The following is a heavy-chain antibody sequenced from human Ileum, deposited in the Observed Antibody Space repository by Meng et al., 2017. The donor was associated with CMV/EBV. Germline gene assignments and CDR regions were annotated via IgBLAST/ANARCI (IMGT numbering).Heavy chain of an antibody. CDR1: GFTFSIYE. J-gene: IGHJ6*02. Sequence: GESLKISCEASGFTFSIYEMDWVRQAPGKGLEWVSYISHSGSSIHYADSVRGRFTISRDNARNSLYLQMDSLRAEDTAVYFCVKRLYCGSTTCSKGMDVWGQGTMVTVSS. V-gene: IGHV3-48*03. CDR2: ISHSGSSI. D-gene: IGHD2-2*01. CDR3: VKRLYCGSTTCSKGMDV.